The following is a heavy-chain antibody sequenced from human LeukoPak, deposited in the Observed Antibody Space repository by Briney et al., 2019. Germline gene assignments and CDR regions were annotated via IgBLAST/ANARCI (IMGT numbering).Heavy chain of an antibody. Sequence: GESLKISCKGSGYIFTSYWIGWVRQMPGKGLEWMGIIYPGDSDTRYSPSFQGQVTISADKSISTAYLQWSSLKASDTAMYYCARLGWGRLGQNWFDPWGQGTLVTVSS. CDR1: GYIFTSYW. D-gene: IGHD3-16*01. V-gene: IGHV5-51*01. CDR2: IYPGDSDT. J-gene: IGHJ5*02. CDR3: ARLGWGRLGQNWFDP.